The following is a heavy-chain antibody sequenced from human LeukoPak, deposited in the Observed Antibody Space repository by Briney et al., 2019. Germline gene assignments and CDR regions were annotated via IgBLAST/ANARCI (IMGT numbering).Heavy chain of an antibody. CDR2: VKKDASET. V-gene: IGHV3-7*01. D-gene: IGHD1-1*01. CDR3: AGTGTDDGDDAFDI. Sequence: GGSLRLSCTASGFTFSNNWMTWIRQAPGKGLEWVASVKKDASETYYVDSVKGRFTISRDNAKNSLYLQMNSLRAEDTAVYYCAGTGTDDGDDAFDIWGQGTMVTVSS. CDR1: GFTFSNNW. J-gene: IGHJ3*02.